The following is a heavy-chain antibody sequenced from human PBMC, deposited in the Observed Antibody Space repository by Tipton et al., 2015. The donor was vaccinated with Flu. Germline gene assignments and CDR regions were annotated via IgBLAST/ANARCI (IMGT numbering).Heavy chain of an antibody. Sequence: TLSLTCAVSGDSISNDYYWGWIRQPPGKGLEWIGCISHTGRTYYNPSLKSRVTISVDTAKNQFSQRLNSVTASDTAVYYCARSTYYYGSGSSDYWGQGTLVTVSS. D-gene: IGHD3-10*01. CDR3: ARSTYYYGSGSSDY. V-gene: IGHV4-38-2*01. CDR1: GDSISNDYY. CDR2: ISHTGRT. J-gene: IGHJ4*02.